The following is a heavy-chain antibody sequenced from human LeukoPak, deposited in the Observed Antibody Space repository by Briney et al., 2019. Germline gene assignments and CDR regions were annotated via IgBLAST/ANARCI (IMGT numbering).Heavy chain of an antibody. CDR2: INPDNGGT. Sequence: ASVKVSRRASGYTFTDYYIHWVRQAPGQGLEWMGWINPDNGGTNYAQKFQGRVTMTRDTSIRTVYMDLSRLRSDDTAVFYCTREARVGNWFDPGRQGTQVTVSS. CDR3: TREARVGNWFDP. D-gene: IGHD2-2*01. CDR1: GYTFTDYY. J-gene: IGHJ5*02. V-gene: IGHV1-2*02.